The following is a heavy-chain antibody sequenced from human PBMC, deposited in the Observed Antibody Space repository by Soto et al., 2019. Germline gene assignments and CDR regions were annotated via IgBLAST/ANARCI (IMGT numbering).Heavy chain of an antibody. V-gene: IGHV3-48*02. CDR1: GFPFSSYN. CDR3: ARVVVDSGKAFDP. Sequence: EVQLVESGGGLVQPGGSVRLACAASGFPFSSYNMNWVRQAPGKGLEWVSYISISSLTIYYADSVRGRFTISRDNAKNSLYLQMNNLRDEDTAVYYCARVVVDSGKAFDPWGQGTLVTVSP. D-gene: IGHD1-26*01. J-gene: IGHJ5*02. CDR2: ISISSLTI.